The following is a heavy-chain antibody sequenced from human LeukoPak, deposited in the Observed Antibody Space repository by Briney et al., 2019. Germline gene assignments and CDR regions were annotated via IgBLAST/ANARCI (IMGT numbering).Heavy chain of an antibody. Sequence: ASVKVSCKVSGYTLTELSMHWVRQAPGKGLEWMGGFDPEDGETIYAQKFQGGVTMTEDTSTDTAYMELSSLRSEDRAVYYCATDLSGSEDYWGQGTLVTVSS. J-gene: IGHJ4*02. CDR2: FDPEDGET. V-gene: IGHV1-24*01. CDR3: ATDLSGSEDY. CDR1: GYTLTELS. D-gene: IGHD1-26*01.